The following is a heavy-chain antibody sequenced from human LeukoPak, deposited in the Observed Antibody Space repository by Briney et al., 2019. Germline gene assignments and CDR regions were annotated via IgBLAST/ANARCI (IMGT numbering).Heavy chain of an antibody. V-gene: IGHV3-21*01. D-gene: IGHD6-13*01. CDR2: ISSSSNYI. CDR3: ARDRQQLAQGAFDI. CDR1: GFTFSSYS. Sequence: PGGSLRLSCAASGFTFSSYSMNWVRQAPGKGLEWVSFISSSSNYIYYADSLKGRFTISRDNAKNSLYLQMNSLRVEDTAVYYCARDRQQLAQGAFDIWGQGTMVTVSS. J-gene: IGHJ3*02.